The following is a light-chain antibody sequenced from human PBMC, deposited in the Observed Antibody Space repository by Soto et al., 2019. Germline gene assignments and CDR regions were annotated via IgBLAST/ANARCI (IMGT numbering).Light chain of an antibody. J-gene: IGKJ1*01. V-gene: IGKV3-15*01. CDR1: QSVNSN. CDR3: QQYNNWPRT. CDR2: GTS. Sequence: EIVMTQSPATLSLSPGERATLSCRASQSVNSNLAWYQQKAAQAPRLLIYGTSTRATGIPARFSGSGSGTDFTLTISSLQFEDFGVYYCQQYNNWPRTFGQGTKVDIK.